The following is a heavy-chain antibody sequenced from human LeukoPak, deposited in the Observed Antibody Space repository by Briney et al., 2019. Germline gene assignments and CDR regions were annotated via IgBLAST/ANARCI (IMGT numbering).Heavy chain of an antibody. Sequence: SETLSLTCTVSGGSISSYYWSWIRQPPGKGLEWIGYIYYSGSTNYNPSLKSRVTISVDTSKNQFSLKLSSVTAADTAVYYCARLMGEWELLPDYWGQGTLVTVSS. CDR3: ARLMGEWELLPDY. CDR1: GGSISSYY. J-gene: IGHJ4*02. CDR2: IYYSGST. D-gene: IGHD1-26*01. V-gene: IGHV4-59*08.